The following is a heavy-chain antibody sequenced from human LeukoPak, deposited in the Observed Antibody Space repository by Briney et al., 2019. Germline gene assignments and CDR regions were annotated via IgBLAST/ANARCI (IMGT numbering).Heavy chain of an antibody. D-gene: IGHD5-18*01. V-gene: IGHV4-34*01. J-gene: IGHJ4*02. CDR3: ARGRIQLWLGIPQPRPAPFDY. Sequence: SETLSLTCAVYGGSFSGYYWSWIRQPPGKGLEWIGEINHSGSTNYNPSLKSRVTISVDTSKNQFSLKLSSVTAADTAVYYCARGRIQLWLGIPQPRPAPFDYWGQGTLVTVSS. CDR1: GGSFSGYY. CDR2: INHSGST.